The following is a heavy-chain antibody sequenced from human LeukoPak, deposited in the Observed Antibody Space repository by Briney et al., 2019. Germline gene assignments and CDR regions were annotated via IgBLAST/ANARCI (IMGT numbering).Heavy chain of an antibody. CDR3: ARWALKSAFDL. J-gene: IGHJ3*01. V-gene: IGHV4-59*02. Sequence: PSETLSLTCTVPGVSVSSNYWSWIRQAPGKGLEWIGYMYHTGSGNYNPSLKSRVTISVDTSKNQFSLDVNSVTGADSAVYYCARWALKSAFDLWGQGTTVTVAS. CDR2: MYHTGSG. CDR1: GVSVSSNY.